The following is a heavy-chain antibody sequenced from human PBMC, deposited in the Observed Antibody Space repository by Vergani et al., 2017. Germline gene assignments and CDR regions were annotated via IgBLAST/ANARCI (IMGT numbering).Heavy chain of an antibody. D-gene: IGHD4/OR15-4a*01. CDR1: GYTFSNYY. V-gene: IGHV1-2*02. CDR2: VNPNSGST. CDR3: AFISLTFDS. Sequence: QVQVVQSGAEVKKSGASVKVSCKTSGYTFSNYYMHWVRQAPGQGLEWIGWVNPNSGSTNHVQKFQGRITMTTDTSISTVYMELNNLRPDDTATFYCAFISLTFDSWGQGTLVTVSS. J-gene: IGHJ4*02.